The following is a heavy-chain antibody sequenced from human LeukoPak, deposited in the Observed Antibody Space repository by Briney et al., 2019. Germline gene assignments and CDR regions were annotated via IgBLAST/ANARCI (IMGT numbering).Heavy chain of an antibody. CDR2: ITSTSTYT. Sequence: GGSLRLSCAAPGFTFSNYNMNWVRQAPGKSLEWVSSITSTSTYTFYADSVKGRFIISRDNAENSLYLQMNSLRAEDTAVYYCARDRGALLTGFDYWGQGTLVTVSS. D-gene: IGHD4/OR15-4a*01. V-gene: IGHV3-21*01. CDR3: ARDRGALLTGFDY. J-gene: IGHJ4*02. CDR1: GFTFSNYN.